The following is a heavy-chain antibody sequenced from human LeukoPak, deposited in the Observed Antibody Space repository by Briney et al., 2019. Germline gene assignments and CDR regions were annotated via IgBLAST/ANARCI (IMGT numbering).Heavy chain of an antibody. CDR2: ITPILDLT. Sequence: SVKVSCKASGDTLSRYSITWVRQAPGQGLEWMGRITPILDLTTNAQKFQGRVTITADKSTSTAYMELSSLRYEDTAVYFCAAKDYYDSSGSYSSDYWGQRSLVTVSS. CDR1: GDTLSRYS. CDR3: AAKDYYDSSGSYSSDY. J-gene: IGHJ4*02. D-gene: IGHD3-22*01. V-gene: IGHV1-69*02.